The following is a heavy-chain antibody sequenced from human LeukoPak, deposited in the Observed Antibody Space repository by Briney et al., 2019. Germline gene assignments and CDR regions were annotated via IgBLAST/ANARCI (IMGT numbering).Heavy chain of an antibody. CDR2: ISGSGGST. V-gene: IGHV3-23*01. D-gene: IGHD6-13*01. Sequence: GGSLRLSCAASGFTFSSYGMSWVRQAPGKGLEWVSAISGSGGSTYYADSVKGRFTISRDNAKNSLYLQMNSLRAEDTAVYYCARVAGSSPYYDYWGQGTLVTVSS. J-gene: IGHJ4*02. CDR1: GFTFSSYG. CDR3: ARVAGSSPYYDY.